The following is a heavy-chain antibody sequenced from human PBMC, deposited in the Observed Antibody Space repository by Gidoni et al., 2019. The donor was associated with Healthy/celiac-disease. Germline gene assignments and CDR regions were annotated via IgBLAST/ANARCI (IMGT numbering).Heavy chain of an antibody. CDR3: ARDEAGMDV. V-gene: IGHV3-21*01. CDR2: SRSSISYI. Sequence: EVQLVESGGGLVKPGGSLSLSRAASGFTFSSYSMNGVSQAPGKGLEWDSSSRSSISYIYYADSVKGLFTISRDNAKNSLYLQMNSLRAEDTAVYYCARDEAGMDVWGQGTTVTVSS. CDR1: GFTFSSYS. J-gene: IGHJ6*02.